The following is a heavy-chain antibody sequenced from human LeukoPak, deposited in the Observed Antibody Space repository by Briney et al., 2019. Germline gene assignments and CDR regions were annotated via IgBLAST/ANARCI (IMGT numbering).Heavy chain of an antibody. D-gene: IGHD6-13*01. V-gene: IGHV1-69*04. CDR3: ARDSSSWYLVY. CDR1: GGTFSSYA. CDR2: IIPILGIA. Sequence: SVKVSCKASGGTFSSYAISWVRQAPGQGLEWMGRIIPILGIANYAQKFQGRVTITADKSTSTAYMELSSLRSVDTAVYYCARDSSSWYLVYWGQGTLVAVSS. J-gene: IGHJ4*02.